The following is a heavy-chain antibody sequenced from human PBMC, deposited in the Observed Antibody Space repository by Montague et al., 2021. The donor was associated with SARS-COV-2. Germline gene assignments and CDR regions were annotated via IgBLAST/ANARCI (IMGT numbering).Heavy chain of an antibody. J-gene: IGHJ4*02. D-gene: IGHD1-7*01. Sequence: SETLSLTCTVSGGSISGSNYYWAWIRQPPGKGLEWIGSIYYSGCTYDNPSLKSRVSISVDTSKNQFSLKLNSVTAADTAVYYCARLLLELPGDYWGQGTLVTVSS. CDR1: GGSISGSNYY. CDR2: IYYSGCT. V-gene: IGHV4-39*01. CDR3: ARLLLELPGDY.